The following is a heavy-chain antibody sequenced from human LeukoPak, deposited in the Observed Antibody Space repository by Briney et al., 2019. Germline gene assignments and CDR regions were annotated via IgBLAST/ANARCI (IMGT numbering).Heavy chain of an antibody. CDR2: ISGSKT. CDR3: VKRRSRNTGPFDY. V-gene: IGHV3-23*01. J-gene: IGHJ4*02. Sequence: SGGSLRLSCAASGFTISSDALTWVRLGPGRRLEWVSAISGSKTYYAESVKGRFTISRDDSNNMLYLQMTSLRAENTAVYYCVKRRSRNTGPFDYWGQGTLVTVSP. CDR1: GFTISSDA. D-gene: IGHD1/OR15-1a*01.